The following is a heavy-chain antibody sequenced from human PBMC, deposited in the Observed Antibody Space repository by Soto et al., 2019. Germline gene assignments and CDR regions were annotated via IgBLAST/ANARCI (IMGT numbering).Heavy chain of an antibody. CDR1: GGTFSSYA. J-gene: IGHJ6*02. CDR2: IIPIFGTA. D-gene: IGHD3-3*01. V-gene: IGHV1-69*13. CDR3: ARDRGGNYDFWSGPKYYYYGMDV. Sequence: SVKVSCKASGGTFSSYAISWVRQAPGQGLEWVGGIIPIFGTANYAQKFQGRVTITADESTSTAYMELSSLRSEDTAVYYCARDRGGNYDFWSGPKYYYYGMDVWGQGTTVTVSS.